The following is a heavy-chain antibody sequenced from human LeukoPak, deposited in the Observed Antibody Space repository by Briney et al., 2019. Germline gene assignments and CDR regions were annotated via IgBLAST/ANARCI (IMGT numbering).Heavy chain of an antibody. V-gene: IGHV3-23*01. D-gene: IGHD5-18*01. CDR1: GLTFSSYA. CDR3: AKVLGQLWSNLNFDY. Sequence: GGSLRLSCAASGLTFSSYAMSWVRQAPGKGLEWVSAISGSGGSTYYADSVKGRFTISRDNSKNTLYLQMNSLRAEDTAVYYCAKVLGQLWSNLNFDYWGQGTLVTVSS. J-gene: IGHJ4*02. CDR2: ISGSGGST.